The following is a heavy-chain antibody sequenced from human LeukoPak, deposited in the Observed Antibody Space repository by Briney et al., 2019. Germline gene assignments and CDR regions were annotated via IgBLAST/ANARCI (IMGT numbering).Heavy chain of an antibody. D-gene: IGHD3-10*01. V-gene: IGHV4-59*01. CDR2: IYHNGGT. J-gene: IGHJ4*02. CDR3: ARVGSGSFDY. CDR1: GGSISSYY. Sequence: SETLSLTCTASGGSISSYYWSWIRQTPGKGLEWIGYIYHNGGTNYNPSLKSRVTISIDTSKNQFSLKLSSVTAADTAVYYCARVGSGSFDYWGQGTLVTVSS.